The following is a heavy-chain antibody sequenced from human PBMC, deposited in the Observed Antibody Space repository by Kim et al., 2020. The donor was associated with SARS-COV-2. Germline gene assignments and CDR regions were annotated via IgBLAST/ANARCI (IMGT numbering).Heavy chain of an antibody. V-gene: IGHV4-31*02. Sequence: SNPTLKRRVTISVDMSKNRFSLNLSSVTAADTAVYYCAGARSRFFSWFDPWGQGTLVTVSS. D-gene: IGHD3-3*01. CDR3: AGARSRFFSWFDP. J-gene: IGHJ5*02.